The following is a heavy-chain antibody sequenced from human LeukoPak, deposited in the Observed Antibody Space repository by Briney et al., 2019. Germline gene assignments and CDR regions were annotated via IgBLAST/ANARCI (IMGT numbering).Heavy chain of an antibody. CDR1: GYSISSGYY. J-gene: IGHJ4*02. CDR3: ARSMGYCSSTSCSLGY. D-gene: IGHD2-2*01. CDR2: IYHSGST. V-gene: IGHV4-38-2*02. Sequence: SETLSPTCTVSGYSISSGYYWGWIRQPPGKGLEWIGSIYHSGSTYYNPSLKSRVTISVDTSKNQFSLKLSSVTAADTAVYYCARSMGYCSSTSCSLGYWGQGTLVTVSS.